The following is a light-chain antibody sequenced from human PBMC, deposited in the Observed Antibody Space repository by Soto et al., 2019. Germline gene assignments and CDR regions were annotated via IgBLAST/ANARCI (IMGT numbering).Light chain of an antibody. CDR2: ANI. V-gene: IGLV1-40*01. CDR1: SSNIGAGYD. J-gene: IGLJ1*01. Sequence: QSVLTQPPSVSGAPGQRVTISCTGSSSNIGAGYDVHWYRQLPGTAPKLLIYANINRPSGVPGRFSASKSGTSASLAITGLQAEDEADYYCQSYDSSLSGYVFGTGTKVTVL. CDR3: QSYDSSLSGYV.